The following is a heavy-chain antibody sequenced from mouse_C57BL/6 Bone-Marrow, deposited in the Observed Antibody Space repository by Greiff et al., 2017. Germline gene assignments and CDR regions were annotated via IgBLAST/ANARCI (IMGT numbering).Heavy chain of an antibody. V-gene: IGHV1-69*01. D-gene: IGHD1-1*01. Sequence: VQLQQPGAELVMPGASVKLSCKASGYTFTSYWMHWVKQRPGQGLEWIGEIDPSDSYTNYNQKFKGKSTLTVDKSSSTAYMQLSSLTSEDSAVYYCARSGRDYYGSSYENAMDYWGQGTSVTVSS. J-gene: IGHJ4*01. CDR1: GYTFTSYW. CDR3: ARSGRDYYGSSYENAMDY. CDR2: IDPSDSYT.